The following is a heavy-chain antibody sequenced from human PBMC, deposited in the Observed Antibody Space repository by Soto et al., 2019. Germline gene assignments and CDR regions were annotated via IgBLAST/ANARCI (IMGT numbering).Heavy chain of an antibody. CDR1: GGSIRSGGYY. CDR3: ARDRLMATAGTARHYFGLDV. CDR2: IYYSRNT. V-gene: IGHV4-31*03. J-gene: IGHJ6*02. D-gene: IGHD5-18*01. Sequence: PSETLSLTCTVSGGSIRSGGYYWSWVRQNPXRGLEWIGNIYYSRNTYYNPSLKSRLTISVDTSKNQFSLNLSSVTAADTAVYYCARDRLMATAGTARHYFGLDVWGQGTTVT.